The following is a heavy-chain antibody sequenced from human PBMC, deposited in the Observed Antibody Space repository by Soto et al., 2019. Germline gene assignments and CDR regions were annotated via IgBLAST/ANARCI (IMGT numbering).Heavy chain of an antibody. V-gene: IGHV1-69*08. CDR1: GGTFSSYT. CDR3: ARDPEGSSWGN. Sequence: QVQLVQSGAEVKKPGSSVKVSCKASGGTFSSYTISWVRQAPGQGLEWMGRIIPILGIANYAQKFQGRVTINADKSTSTAYMELSSLRSEDTAVYYCARDPEGSSWGNWGQGTLVTVSS. CDR2: IIPILGIA. J-gene: IGHJ4*02. D-gene: IGHD6-13*01.